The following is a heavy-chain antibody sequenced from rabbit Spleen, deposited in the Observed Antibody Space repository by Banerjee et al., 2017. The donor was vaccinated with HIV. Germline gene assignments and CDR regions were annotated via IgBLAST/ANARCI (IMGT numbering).Heavy chain of an antibody. Sequence: QEQLEESGGGLVKPEGSLTLTCKASGFPFSSSYYMCWVRQAPGKGLEWIACINVATGKPVYATWAKGRFTISRTSSTTVTLRMTSLTAADRATYFCARDLVGVIGWNFYLWGPGTLVTVS. V-gene: IGHV1S45*01. CDR1: GFPFSSSYY. CDR3: ARDLVGVIGWNFYL. CDR2: INVATGKP. J-gene: IGHJ4*01. D-gene: IGHD1-1*01.